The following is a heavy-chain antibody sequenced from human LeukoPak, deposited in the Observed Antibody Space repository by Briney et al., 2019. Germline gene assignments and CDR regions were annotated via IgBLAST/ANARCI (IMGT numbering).Heavy chain of an antibody. Sequence: EASVKVSCKASGGTFSSYAINWVRQATGQGLEWMGWMNPNSGNTGYAQKFQGRVTMTRDTSISTAYMELSTLRSEDTAVYYCARGPPEHPQGYWGQGTLVTVSS. CDR1: GGTFSSYA. CDR2: MNPNSGNT. CDR3: ARGPPEHPQGY. V-gene: IGHV1-8*02. J-gene: IGHJ4*02. D-gene: IGHD1-14*01.